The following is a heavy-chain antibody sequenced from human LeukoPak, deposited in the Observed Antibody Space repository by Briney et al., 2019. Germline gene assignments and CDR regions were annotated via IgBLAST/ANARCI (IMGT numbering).Heavy chain of an antibody. J-gene: IGHJ5*02. CDR3: ARHRCAGSTSCYPPNWFDP. V-gene: IGHV4-39*01. CDR2: IYYSGST. Sequence: PSETLSLTCTVSGGSISSSSYYWGWIRQPPGKELEWIGSIYYSGSTYYNPSLKSRVTISVDTSKNQFSLKLSSVTAADTAVYYCARHRCAGSTSCYPPNWFDPWGQGTLVTVSS. D-gene: IGHD2-2*01. CDR1: GGSISSSSYY.